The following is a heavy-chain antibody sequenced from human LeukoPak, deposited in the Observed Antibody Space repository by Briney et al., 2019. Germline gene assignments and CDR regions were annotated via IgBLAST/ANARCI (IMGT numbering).Heavy chain of an antibody. CDR3: ARDALSWLAAERHAVGSP. Sequence: GGSLRLSCAASGFTFDDYAMHWVRQAPGKGLEWASLISGDAGTTYYADSVKGRFTVSRDNSKNTLFLQMNSLRAEDTAVYYCARDALSWLAAERHAVGSPWGQGTLVTVSS. D-gene: IGHD6-13*01. CDR2: ISGDAGTT. V-gene: IGHV3-43*02. CDR1: GFTFDDYA. J-gene: IGHJ5*02.